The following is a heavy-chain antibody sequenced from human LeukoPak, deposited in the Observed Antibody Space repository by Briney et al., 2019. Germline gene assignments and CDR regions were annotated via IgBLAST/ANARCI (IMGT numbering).Heavy chain of an antibody. J-gene: IGHJ4*02. CDR2: ISSSGSTT. V-gene: IGHV3-48*03. D-gene: IGHD6-19*01. CDR3: ARSDGWYYN. Sequence: PGGSLRLSCAASGFTFSNYEMNWVRQAPGKGLEWISYISSSGSTTYYADSVKGRFTISRDNAKNSLYLQMNSLRDEDTAVYYCARSDGWYYNWGQGTLVTVSS. CDR1: GFTFSNYE.